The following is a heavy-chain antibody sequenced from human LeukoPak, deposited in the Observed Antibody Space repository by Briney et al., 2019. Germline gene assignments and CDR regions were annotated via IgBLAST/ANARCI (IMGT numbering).Heavy chain of an antibody. J-gene: IGHJ6*02. CDR2: MNPNSGNT. CDR3: AKSERGFRFLEWFVAGPTGDMDV. V-gene: IGHV1-8*01. CDR1: GYTFTSYD. D-gene: IGHD3-3*01. Sequence: GASVKVSCKASGYTFTSYDINWVRQATGQGLEWMGWMNPNSGNTGYAQKFQGRVTMTRNTSISTAYMELSSLRSEDTAVYYCAKSERGFRFLEWFVAGPTGDMDVWGQGTTVTVSS.